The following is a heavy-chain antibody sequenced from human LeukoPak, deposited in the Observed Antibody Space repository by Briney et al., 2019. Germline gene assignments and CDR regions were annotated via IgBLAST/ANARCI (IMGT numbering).Heavy chain of an antibody. CDR2: ISYDGSNK. D-gene: IGHD2-2*03. CDR1: GFTFSSYA. CDR3: ARDGYCSSTGCSAYFFDS. J-gene: IGHJ4*02. Sequence: GGSLRLSCAASGFTFSSYAMHWVRQTPGKGLHWVAVISYDGSNKYYADSVKGRFTISRDNSKNTLYLQLNSLRPEDTALYYCARDGYCSSTGCSAYFFDSWGQGTLVTVSS. V-gene: IGHV3-30-3*01.